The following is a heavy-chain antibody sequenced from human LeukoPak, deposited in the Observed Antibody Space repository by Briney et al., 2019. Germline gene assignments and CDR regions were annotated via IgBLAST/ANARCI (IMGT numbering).Heavy chain of an antibody. Sequence: SETLSLTCTVSGGSISSSSYYWGWIRQPPGKGLEWIGSINYSGSTYYNPSLKSRVTISVDTSKNQFSLKLSSVTAADTAVYYCARPIKDTGAFDIWGQGTMVTVSS. CDR3: ARPIKDTGAFDI. CDR2: INYSGST. D-gene: IGHD2-15*01. V-gene: IGHV4-39*07. J-gene: IGHJ3*02. CDR1: GGSISSSSYY.